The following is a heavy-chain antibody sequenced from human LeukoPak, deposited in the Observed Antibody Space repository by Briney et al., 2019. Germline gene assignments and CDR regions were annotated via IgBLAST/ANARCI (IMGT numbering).Heavy chain of an antibody. D-gene: IGHD6-13*01. CDR1: GFTLSSYA. CDR2: ISGSGGST. J-gene: IGHJ6*04. CDR3: AKDISSSSWYLASMDV. Sequence: GGSLRLSCAASGFTLSSYAMNWVRQAPGKGLEWVSAISGSGGSTYYADSVKGRFTISRDNSKNTLYLQMNSLRAEDTAVYYCAKDISSSSWYLASMDVWGKGTTVTVSS. V-gene: IGHV3-23*01.